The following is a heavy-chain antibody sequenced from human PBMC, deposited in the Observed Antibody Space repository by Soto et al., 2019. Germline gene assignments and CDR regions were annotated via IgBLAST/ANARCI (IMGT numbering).Heavy chain of an antibody. CDR2: IYSGGST. D-gene: IGHD3-10*01. Sequence: EVQLVESGGGLVQPGGSLRLSCAASGFTVSSNYMSWVRQAPGKGLEWVSVIYSGGSTYYADSVKGRFTTSRDNSKNTLYLQMNSLRAEDTAVYYCARTSSLKGMDAYYYGMDVWGQGTTVTVSS. V-gene: IGHV3-66*01. CDR1: GFTVSSNY. CDR3: ARTSSLKGMDAYYYGMDV. J-gene: IGHJ6*02.